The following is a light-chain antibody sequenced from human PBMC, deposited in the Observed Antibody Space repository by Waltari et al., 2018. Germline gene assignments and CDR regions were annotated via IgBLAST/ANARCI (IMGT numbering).Light chain of an antibody. CDR1: QSLSGDY. J-gene: IGKJ5*01. CDR2: DVS. CDR3: QQYGNSPFA. Sequence: EIVLTQSPGTLSLSPGERVTLPCRASQSLSGDYVAWYQQKPGQAPRLLFYDVSRSATCVPDRFSASGSGTDCTLTISRLEPGDFAVYYCQQYGNSPFAFGQGTRLEIK. V-gene: IGKV3-20*01.